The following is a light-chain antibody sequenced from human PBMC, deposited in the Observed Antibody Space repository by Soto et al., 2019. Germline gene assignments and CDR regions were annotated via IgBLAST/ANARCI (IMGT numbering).Light chain of an antibody. CDR1: SSDVGNHNL. J-gene: IGLJ1*01. V-gene: IGLV2-23*01. Sequence: QSVLTQPASVSGSPGQSITISCTGTSSDVGNHNLVSWYLQHPGKAPKLMIYEGTKRPSGVSNRFSGSKSGNTASLTISGLQAEDEADYYCCSYAGSIYVFGPGTKVTVL. CDR3: CSYAGSIYV. CDR2: EGT.